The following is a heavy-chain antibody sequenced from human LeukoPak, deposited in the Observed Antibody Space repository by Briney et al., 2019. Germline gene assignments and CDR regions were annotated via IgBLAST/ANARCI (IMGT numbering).Heavy chain of an antibody. CDR3: ARQRPDDAFDI. CDR2: ISHSGSAK. CDR1: GLIFSSYE. D-gene: IGHD1-14*01. Sequence: GGSLRLSCAASGLIFSSYEMNWVRQTPGKGLEWVSYISHSGSAKYYADSVKGRFTISRDNPKNSLYLQMNSLRVEDTAIYYCARQRPDDAFDIWGRGTMVTVSS. V-gene: IGHV3-48*03. J-gene: IGHJ3*02.